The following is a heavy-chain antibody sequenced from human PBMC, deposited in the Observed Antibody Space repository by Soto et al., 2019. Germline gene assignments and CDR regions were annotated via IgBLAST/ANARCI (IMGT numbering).Heavy chain of an antibody. D-gene: IGHD6-25*01. V-gene: IGHV1-46*01. Sequence: ASVKVSCKASGNTVPNYAIHWVRQAPGQGLEWMGIINPSGGSTSYAQKFQGRVTMTRDTSTSTVYMELSSLRSEDTAVYYCARDSLPTAAGYFQHRAQRTPVTVSS. J-gene: IGHJ1*01. CDR1: GNTVPNYA. CDR3: ARDSLPTAAGYFQH. CDR2: INPSGGST.